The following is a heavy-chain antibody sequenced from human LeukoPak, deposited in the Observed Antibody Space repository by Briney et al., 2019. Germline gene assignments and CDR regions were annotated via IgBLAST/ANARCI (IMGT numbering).Heavy chain of an antibody. CDR2: ISSSSSYI. CDR1: GFTFSSYS. V-gene: IGHV3-21*01. Sequence: GGSLRLSCAASGFTFSSYSMNWVRQAPGKGLEWVSSISSSSSYIYYADSVKGRFTISRDNAKNSLYLQMNSLRAEDTAVYYCARPPDNYYYYYMDVWGKGTTVIVSS. CDR3: ARPPDNYYYYYMDV. J-gene: IGHJ6*03.